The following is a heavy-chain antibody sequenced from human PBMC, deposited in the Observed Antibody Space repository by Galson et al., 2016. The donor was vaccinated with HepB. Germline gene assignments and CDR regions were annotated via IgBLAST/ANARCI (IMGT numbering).Heavy chain of an antibody. D-gene: IGHD1-26*01. Sequence: SVKVSCKASGYTFTSFGITWVRQAPGQGLEWMGWISAYNGYTNYAQKLQGRVTMTTHTSTSTVYMEPRSLRSGDTAVYYCARGGGGTYFENYYYGMDVWGQGTTVTVSS. CDR2: ISAYNGYT. J-gene: IGHJ6*02. CDR1: GYTFTSFG. CDR3: ARGGGGTYFENYYYGMDV. V-gene: IGHV1-18*01.